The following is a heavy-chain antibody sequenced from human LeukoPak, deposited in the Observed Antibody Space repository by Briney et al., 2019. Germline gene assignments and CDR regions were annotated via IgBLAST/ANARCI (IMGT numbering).Heavy chain of an antibody. CDR2: INPNSGGT. Sequence: ASVKVSCKASGYTFTGYYMHWVRQAPGQGLEWMGWINPNSGGTNYAQKFQGWVTMTRDTSISTAYMELSRLRSDDTAVYYCARATYDSSGYYSGELEYWGQGTLVTVSS. CDR1: GYTFTGYY. D-gene: IGHD3-22*01. V-gene: IGHV1-2*04. CDR3: ARATYDSSGYYSGELEY. J-gene: IGHJ4*02.